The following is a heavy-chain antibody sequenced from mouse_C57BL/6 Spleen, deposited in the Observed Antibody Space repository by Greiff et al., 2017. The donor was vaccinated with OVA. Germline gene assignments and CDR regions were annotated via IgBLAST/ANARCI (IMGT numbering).Heavy chain of an antibody. Sequence: QVQLQQPGAELVMPGASVKLSCKASGYTFTSYWMHWVKQRPGQGLEWIGEIDPSDSYTNYNQKFKGKSTLTVDKSSSTAYMQLSSLTSEDSAVYYCAGIGNSYGNYVSYFDYWGQGTTLTVSS. CDR1: GYTFTSYW. CDR3: AGIGNSYGNYVSYFDY. V-gene: IGHV1-69*01. CDR2: IDPSDSYT. J-gene: IGHJ2*01. D-gene: IGHD2-1*01.